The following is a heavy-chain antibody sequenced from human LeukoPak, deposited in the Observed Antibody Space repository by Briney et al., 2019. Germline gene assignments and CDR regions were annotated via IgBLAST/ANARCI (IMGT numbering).Heavy chain of an antibody. V-gene: IGHV3-30-3*01. CDR2: ISYDGSNK. CDR1: GFTFSSYA. CDR3: APAGDSSGYYAFDY. Sequence: PGGSLRLFCAASGFTFSSYAMHWVRQAPGKGLEWVAVISYDGSNKYYADSVKGRFTISRDNSKNTLYLQMNSLRAEDTAVYYCAPAGDSSGYYAFDYWGQGTLVTVSS. D-gene: IGHD3-22*01. J-gene: IGHJ4*02.